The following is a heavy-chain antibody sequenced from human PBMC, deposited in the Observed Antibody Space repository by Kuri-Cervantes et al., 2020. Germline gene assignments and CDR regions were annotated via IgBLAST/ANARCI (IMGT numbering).Heavy chain of an antibody. CDR1: GFTFSSYA. CDR3: AKNSHSTGGLFEY. Sequence: GESLKISCAASGFTFSSYAMHWVRQAPGKGLEWVAVISYDGSNKYYADSVKGRFTISRDNSKNTLYLQMNSLRAEDTAVYYCAKNSHSTGGLFEYWGQGTLVTVSS. V-gene: IGHV3-30-3*02. J-gene: IGHJ4*02. CDR2: ISYDGSNK. D-gene: IGHD6-25*01.